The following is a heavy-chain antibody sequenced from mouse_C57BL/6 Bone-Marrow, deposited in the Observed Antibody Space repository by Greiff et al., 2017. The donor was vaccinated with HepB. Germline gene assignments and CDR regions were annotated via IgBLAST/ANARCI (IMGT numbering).Heavy chain of an antibody. V-gene: IGHV14-3*01. CDR1: GFNIKNTH. J-gene: IGHJ2*01. Sequence: VQLQQSVAELVRPGASVKLSCTASGFNIKNTHMHWVKQRPEQGLEWIGRIDPANGNTKYAPKIQGKATITEDTSSNTDYQQRSSLTSEDTAIYCCSRGETYGSYSLDYWGQGTTVTVSS. CDR3: SRGETYGSYSLDY. D-gene: IGHD2-3*01. CDR2: IDPANGNT.